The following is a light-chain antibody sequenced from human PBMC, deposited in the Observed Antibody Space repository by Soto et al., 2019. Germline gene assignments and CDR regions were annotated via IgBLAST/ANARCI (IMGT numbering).Light chain of an antibody. V-gene: IGKV3-20*01. Sequence: EIVLTQSPDTLSLSPGETATLSCRASQTVSSSYLAWYQQKPGQAPRLLMYGESNRASGVPDRFSGTGSGTDFTLTIRGLLPADVSVFYCQQYGGSPVTFGGGTKVEIK. CDR2: GES. CDR1: QTVSSSY. J-gene: IGKJ4*01. CDR3: QQYGGSPVT.